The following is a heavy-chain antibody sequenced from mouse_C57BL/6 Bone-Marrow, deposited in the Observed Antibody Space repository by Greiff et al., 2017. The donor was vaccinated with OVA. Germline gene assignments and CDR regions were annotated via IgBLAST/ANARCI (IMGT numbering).Heavy chain of an antibody. D-gene: IGHD2-4*01. V-gene: IGHV1-50*01. CDR3: ARRGVYYDYD. CDR2: IDPSDSYT. Sequence: VQLQQPGAELVKPGASVKLSCKASGYTFTSYWMQWVKQRPGQGLEWIGEIDPSDSYTNYNQKFKGKATLTVDTSSSTAYMQLSSLTSEDSAVYYCARRGVYYDYDWGQGTTLTVSS. CDR1: GYTFTSYW. J-gene: IGHJ2*01.